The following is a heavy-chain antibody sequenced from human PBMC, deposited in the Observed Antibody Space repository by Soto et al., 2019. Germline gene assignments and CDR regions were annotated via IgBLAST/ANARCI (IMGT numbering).Heavy chain of an antibody. D-gene: IGHD1-20*01. CDR2: IYYSGST. J-gene: IGHJ5*02. CDR3: ARGADNSYNWFDP. CDR1: GGSISSGGYY. V-gene: IGHV4-31*03. Sequence: LSLTCTVSGGSISSGGYYWSWIRQHPGKGLEWIGYIYYSGSTYYNPSLKSRVTISVDTSKNQFSLRLNSVTAADTALYYCARGADNSYNWFDPWGQGILVTVSS.